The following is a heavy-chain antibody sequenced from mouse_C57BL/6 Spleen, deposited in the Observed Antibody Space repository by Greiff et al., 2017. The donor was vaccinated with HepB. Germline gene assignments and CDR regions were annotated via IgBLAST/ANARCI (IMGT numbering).Heavy chain of an antibody. J-gene: IGHJ3*01. CDR2: ISDGGSYT. CDR3: ARDRVWGFAY. D-gene: IGHD2-14*01. CDR1: GFTFSSYA. V-gene: IGHV5-4*03. Sequence: DVKLVESGGGLVKPGGSLKLSCAASGFTFSSYAMSWVRQTPEKRLEWVATISDGGSYTYYPDNVKGRFTISRDNAKNNLYLQMSHLKSEDTAMYYCARDRVWGFAYWGQGTLVTVSA.